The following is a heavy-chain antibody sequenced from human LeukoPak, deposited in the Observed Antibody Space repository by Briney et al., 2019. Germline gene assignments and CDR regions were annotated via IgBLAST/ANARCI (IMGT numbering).Heavy chain of an antibody. CDR1: GFTVSSNY. CDR2: IYSGGST. Sequence: PGGSLRLSCAASGFTVSSNYMSWVRQAPGKGLEWVSVIYSGGSTYYADSVKGRFTISRDNSKNTLYLQMNSLRAEDTAVYYCARGEGSGYYWTPYYYYYGMDVWGQGTTVTVSS. J-gene: IGHJ6*02. V-gene: IGHV3-66*01. D-gene: IGHD3-22*01. CDR3: ARGEGSGYYWTPYYYYYGMDV.